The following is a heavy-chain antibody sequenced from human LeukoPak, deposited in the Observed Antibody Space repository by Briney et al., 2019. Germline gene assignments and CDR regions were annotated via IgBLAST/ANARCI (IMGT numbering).Heavy chain of an antibody. D-gene: IGHD3-22*01. Sequence: ASVKVSCKASGYTFTSYGISWVRQAPGQGLEWMGWISAYNGNTNYAQKLQGRVTMTTDTSTSTAYMELRSLRSDDTAVYYCARVLYYYDSSGYYPIWFDPWGQGTLVTVSS. CDR3: ARVLYYYDSSGYYPIWFDP. CDR1: GYTFTSYG. CDR2: ISAYNGNT. V-gene: IGHV1-18*01. J-gene: IGHJ5*02.